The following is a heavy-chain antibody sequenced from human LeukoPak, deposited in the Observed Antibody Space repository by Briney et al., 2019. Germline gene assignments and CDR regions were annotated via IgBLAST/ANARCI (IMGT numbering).Heavy chain of an antibody. D-gene: IGHD3/OR15-3a*01. Sequence: ASVKVSCTASGYTFTGYYIHWVRQAPGQGLEWMGWINPNSGGTYFAQKFQGRVTVTRDTSIATAYMELSRLRSDDTAVYYCARDLRDVMRTGIPYEIDYWGQGTLVTVSS. CDR3: ARDLRDVMRTGIPYEIDY. V-gene: IGHV1-2*02. CDR1: GYTFTGYY. J-gene: IGHJ4*02. CDR2: INPNSGGT.